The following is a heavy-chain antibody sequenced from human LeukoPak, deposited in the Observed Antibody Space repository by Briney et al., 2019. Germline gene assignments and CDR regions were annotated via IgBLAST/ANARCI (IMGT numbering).Heavy chain of an antibody. Sequence: SETLSLTCAVSGDSISSSNWWTWVRQPPGKGLEWIGEIWHSGTTNYRPSLKSRVTILVDKSKNQFSLKLRSVTAADTAVYYCARDKAGAMFDWGQGTLVTVSS. V-gene: IGHV4-4*02. CDR2: IWHSGTT. J-gene: IGHJ4*02. CDR1: GDSISSSNW. CDR3: ARDKAGAMFD. D-gene: IGHD3-10*02.